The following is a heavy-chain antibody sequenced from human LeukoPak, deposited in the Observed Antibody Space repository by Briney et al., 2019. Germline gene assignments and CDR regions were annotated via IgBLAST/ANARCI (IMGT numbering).Heavy chain of an antibody. V-gene: IGHV3-23*01. J-gene: IGHJ3*02. CDR2: ITGSGDST. CDR1: GFTFSSYA. Sequence: GSLRLSCVASGFTFSSYAMSWVRQAPGKGLEWISAITGSGDSTFYADSVKGRFTISRDNSKNTLYLQMNSLRAEDTAVYYCAKPARTDAFDIWGQGTMVTVSS. CDR3: AKPARTDAFDI. D-gene: IGHD1-14*01.